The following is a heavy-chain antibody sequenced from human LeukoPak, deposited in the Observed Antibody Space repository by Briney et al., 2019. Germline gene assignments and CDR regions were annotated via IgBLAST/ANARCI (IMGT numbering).Heavy chain of an antibody. V-gene: IGHV3-23*01. D-gene: IGHD3-3*01. CDR3: AKPGEEDFWSGYHYFDY. Sequence: GGSLRLSCAASGFSFHTYDMNWVRQAPGKGLEWVSSISDVSDAIYYADSVKGRFTISRDNSKNTLYLQMNSLRAEDTAVYYCAKPGEEDFWSGYHYFDYWGQGTLVTVSS. CDR2: ISDVSDAI. J-gene: IGHJ4*02. CDR1: GFSFHTYD.